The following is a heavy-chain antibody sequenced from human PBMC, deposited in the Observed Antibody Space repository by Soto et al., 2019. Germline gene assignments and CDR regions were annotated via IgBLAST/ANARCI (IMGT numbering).Heavy chain of an antibody. CDR1: GDSVATSSYY. D-gene: IGHD3-9*01. CDR2: VYYTGST. J-gene: IGHJ4*02. CDR3: ARTASYDILIY. Sequence: SETLSLTCTVSGDSVATSSYYWCWIRQPPGRGLEWIGTVYYTGSTYYNPSLNNRVTISVDTSRNQFSLKLNSVTAAYTAVYYCARTASYDILIYWRQATLVTVSS. V-gene: IGHV4-39*01.